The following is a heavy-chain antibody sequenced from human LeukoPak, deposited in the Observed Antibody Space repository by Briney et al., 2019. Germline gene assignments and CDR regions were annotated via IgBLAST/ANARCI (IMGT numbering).Heavy chain of an antibody. D-gene: IGHD6-13*01. CDR2: IYTSGST. CDR3: ARDTKFSSSWSYFDY. Sequence: SETLSLTCSVSGGSISNYFWSWIRQPAGKGLEWIGRIYTSGSTNFSPSLKSRVAMSVDMSKNQVSLKLSSVIAADTAVYYCARDTKFSSSWSYFDYWGQGTLVNVPS. CDR1: GGSISNYF. V-gene: IGHV4-4*07. J-gene: IGHJ4*02.